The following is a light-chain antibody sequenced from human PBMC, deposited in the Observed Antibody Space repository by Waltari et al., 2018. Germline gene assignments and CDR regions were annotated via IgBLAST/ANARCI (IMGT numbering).Light chain of an antibody. J-gene: IGKJ2*01. CDR1: QSISSY. CDR2: GAS. V-gene: IGKV1-5*01. Sequence: DIQMTQSPSSLSASVGDRVTITCRASQSISSYLNWYQQKPGKAPKLLIYGASTLESGVPGRFSGTGSGTEFTLTISSLQPDDFATYYCQRYNSYANTFGQGTKVDIK. CDR3: QRYNSYANT.